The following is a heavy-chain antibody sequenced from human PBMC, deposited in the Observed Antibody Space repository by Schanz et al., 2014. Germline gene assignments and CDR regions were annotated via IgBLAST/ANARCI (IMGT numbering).Heavy chain of an antibody. CDR1: GFAFSVYG. V-gene: IGHV3-33*01. CDR2: IWSDGSTK. J-gene: IGHJ4*02. D-gene: IGHD5-12*01. Sequence: QVQMVESGGGVVQPGRSLRLSCAASGFAFSVYGMHWVRQAPGKGPEWVAVIWSDGSTKYYADSVEGRFTISRDNSRNTLYLQMNSLRTEDTAVYFCASPSEYSDYGTYFDFWGQGTLVTVSS. CDR3: ASPSEYSDYGTYFDF.